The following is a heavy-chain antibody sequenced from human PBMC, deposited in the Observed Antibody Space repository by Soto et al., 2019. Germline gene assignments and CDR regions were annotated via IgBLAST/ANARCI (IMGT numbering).Heavy chain of an antibody. CDR3: ARDYDSSGYSRRAFGY. J-gene: IGHJ4*02. CDR2: IIPILGTA. CDR1: GGTFSSYA. D-gene: IGHD3-22*01. V-gene: IGHV1-69*13. Sequence: SVKVSCKASGGTFSSYAISWVRQAPGQGLEWMGGIIPILGTANYAQKFQGRVTITADESTSTAYMELSSLRSEDTAVYYCARDYDSSGYSRRAFGYWGQGTLVTVSS.